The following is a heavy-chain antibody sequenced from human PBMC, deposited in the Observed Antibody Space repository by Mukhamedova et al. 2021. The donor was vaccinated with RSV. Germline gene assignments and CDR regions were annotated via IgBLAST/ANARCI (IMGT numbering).Heavy chain of an antibody. J-gene: IGHJ3*02. CDR3: ARGYSYGSFDN. V-gene: IGHV1-3*01. Sequence: IFSHYAVHWVRQAPGQRPEWMGWITAGNVETGYSQKFQDRVTLTVDTSAPIAYMELSSLRSEATPANYCARGYSYGSFDNW. D-gene: IGHD5-18*01. CDR2: ITAGNVET. CDR1: IFSHYA.